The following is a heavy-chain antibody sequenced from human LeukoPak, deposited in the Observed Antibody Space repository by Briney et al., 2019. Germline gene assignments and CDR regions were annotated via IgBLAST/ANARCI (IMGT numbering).Heavy chain of an antibody. V-gene: IGHV3-53*01. D-gene: IGHD6-13*01. CDR3: AREPYSTSWLDS. CDR1: GFTVSISY. CDR2: IYASGST. J-gene: IGHJ4*02. Sequence: PGGSLRLSCAASGFTVSISYLSWVRQAPGQGLEWVSLIYASGSTYYADSVKGRFTISRDNSENTLYLQMHSLRAEDTAVYYCAREPYSTSWLDSWGQGTLFTVSS.